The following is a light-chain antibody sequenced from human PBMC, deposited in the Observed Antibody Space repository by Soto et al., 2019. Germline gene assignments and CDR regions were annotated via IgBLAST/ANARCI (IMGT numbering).Light chain of an antibody. CDR2: AAS. CDR3: QQFKSYPGT. V-gene: IGKV1-9*01. CDR1: QDINTY. Sequence: DIQLTQSPSFLSASVGDRATITCRASQDINTYLAWYQVKPGKDPKLLVYAASTLQSGVPSKFSGSGSGTGFDLTISGLQPEDFATYYCQQFKSYPGTFGQGTRLDIK. J-gene: IGKJ5*01.